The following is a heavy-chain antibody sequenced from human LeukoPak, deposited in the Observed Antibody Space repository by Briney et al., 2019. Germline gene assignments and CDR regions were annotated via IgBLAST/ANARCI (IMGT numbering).Heavy chain of an antibody. CDR1: GGSISSSSYY. CDR3: VKIVVVPAAKGLFDY. Sequence: SETLSLACTVSGGSISSSSYYWGWIRQPPGKGLEWIGSIYYSGSTYYNPSLKSRVTISVDTSKNQFSLKLSSVTAADTAVYYCVKIVVVPAAKGLFDYWGQGTLVTVSS. V-gene: IGHV4-39*07. J-gene: IGHJ4*02. D-gene: IGHD2-2*01. CDR2: IYYSGST.